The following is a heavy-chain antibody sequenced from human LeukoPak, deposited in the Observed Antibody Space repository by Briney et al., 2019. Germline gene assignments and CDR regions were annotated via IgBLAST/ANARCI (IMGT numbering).Heavy chain of an antibody. CDR1: GFTVSNNY. V-gene: IGHV3-53*01. CDR3: ARDRSDGNYYMVV. Sequence: GGSLRLSCAVSGFTVSNNYMSWLRQASGKGLEWVSVIDGGGSTSYADSVKGRFTISRDNSKNTLYLQMNSLRVDDTGVYYCARDRSDGNYYMVVWGKGTTVIVSS. CDR2: IDGGGST. D-gene: IGHD5-24*01. J-gene: IGHJ6*03.